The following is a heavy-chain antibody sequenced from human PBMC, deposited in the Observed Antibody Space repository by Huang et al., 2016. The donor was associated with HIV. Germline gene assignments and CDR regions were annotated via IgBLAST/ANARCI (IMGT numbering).Heavy chain of an antibody. CDR2: IYHSGST. V-gene: IGHV4-30-4*08. Sequence: QVELQESGPGLVEPSQTLSLTCTVSGDSISCGGFYWGWIRQPPGKGREWIGYIYHSGSTYYNPSLRSRVTISRDTAKNRVSRHLDSGRAADTALYYCARESVYCSGGRCFWNNWFDPWGQGTLVTVSA. D-gene: IGHD2-15*01. J-gene: IGHJ5*02. CDR3: ARESVYCSGGRCFWNNWFDP. CDR1: GDSISCGGFY.